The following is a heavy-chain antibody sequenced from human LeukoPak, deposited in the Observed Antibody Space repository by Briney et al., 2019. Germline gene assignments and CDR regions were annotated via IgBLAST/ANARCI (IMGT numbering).Heavy chain of an antibody. J-gene: IGHJ4*02. CDR1: GFTFSSYG. V-gene: IGHV3-30*02. CDR3: AKGRGYSYGYYFDY. D-gene: IGHD5-18*01. Sequence: GGSLRLSCAASGFTFSSYGMHWVRQAPGKGLEWVAFIRYDGSNKYYADSVKGRFTISRDNSKNTLYLQMNSLRAEDTAVYYCAKGRGYSYGYYFDYWGQGTLDTVSS. CDR2: IRYDGSNK.